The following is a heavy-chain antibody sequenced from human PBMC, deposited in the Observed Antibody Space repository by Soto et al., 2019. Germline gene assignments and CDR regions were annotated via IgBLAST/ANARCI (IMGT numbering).Heavy chain of an antibody. J-gene: IGHJ5*02. CDR3: VRGGGGGLFDP. CDR1: GFTFGDSY. V-gene: IGHV3-11*06. D-gene: IGHD2-15*01. CDR2: ISPASRYP. Sequence: GGSLRLSCAVSGFTFGDSYMSWIRQAPWKGLEFLSYISPASRYPAYADSVKGRFTISRDNAKRSLYLQMMSLTAEDTAIYYCVRGGGGGLFDPWGQGTMVTVSS.